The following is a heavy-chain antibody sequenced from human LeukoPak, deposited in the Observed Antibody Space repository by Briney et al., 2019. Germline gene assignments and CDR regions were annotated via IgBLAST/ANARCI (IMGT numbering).Heavy chain of an antibody. CDR1: GLTFSSNG. D-gene: IGHD6-13*01. V-gene: IGHV3-33*06. J-gene: IGHJ4*02. Sequence: GGSLRLSCAASGLTFSSNGMHWVRQAPGKGLEWVAVIWYDGSNKYYADSVKGRFTISRDNSKNTLYLQMNSLRAEDTAVYYCAKTRPLDSSSWSHGDYWGQGTLVTVSS. CDR2: IWYDGSNK. CDR3: AKTRPLDSSSWSHGDY.